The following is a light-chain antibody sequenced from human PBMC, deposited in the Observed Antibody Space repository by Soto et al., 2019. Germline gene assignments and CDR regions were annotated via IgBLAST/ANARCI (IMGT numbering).Light chain of an antibody. J-gene: IGLJ1*01. CDR3: CSYAASSTFYD. CDR1: SSDVGSYNL. Sequence: QSALTQPASVSGSPGQSITISCTGTSSDVGSYNLVSWYQQHSGKAPKLMIYEDSKRPSGVSNRFSGSKSGNTAFLTISGLQAEDEADYYCCSYAASSTFYDFGTGTKLTVL. V-gene: IGLV2-23*01. CDR2: EDS.